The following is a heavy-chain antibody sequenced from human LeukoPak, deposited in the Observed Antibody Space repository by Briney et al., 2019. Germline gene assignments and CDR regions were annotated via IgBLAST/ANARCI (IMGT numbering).Heavy chain of an antibody. CDR1: GFTFSDYY. CDR2: ISSSSSNI. D-gene: IGHD5-12*01. J-gene: IGHJ4*02. Sequence: GGSLRLSCAASGFTFSDYYMSWIRQAPGKGLEWVSFISSSSSNINYTDSVKGRFTISRDNAKNSLYLQMNSLRAEDTAVYYCARSGTGYEKAFFDYWGQGTLVTVSS. V-gene: IGHV3-11*06. CDR3: ARSGTGYEKAFFDY.